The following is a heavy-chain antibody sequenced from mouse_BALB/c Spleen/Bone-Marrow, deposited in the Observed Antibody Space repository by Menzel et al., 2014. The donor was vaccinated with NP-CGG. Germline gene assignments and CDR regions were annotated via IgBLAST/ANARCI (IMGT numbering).Heavy chain of an antibody. Sequence: EVMLVESGGGLVQPGGSLKLSCAASGFTFSSYTMSWVRQTPEKRLEWVAYISNGGGSTYYPDTVKGRFTISRDNAKNTLYLQMSSLKSEDTAMYYCARHVGNPYAMDYWGQGTSVTVSP. CDR2: ISNGGGST. D-gene: IGHD3-1*01. V-gene: IGHV5-12-2*01. J-gene: IGHJ4*01. CDR1: GFTFSSYT. CDR3: ARHVGNPYAMDY.